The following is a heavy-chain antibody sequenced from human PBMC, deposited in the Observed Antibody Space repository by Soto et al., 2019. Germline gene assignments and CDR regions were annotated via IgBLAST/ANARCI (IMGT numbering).Heavy chain of an antibody. V-gene: IGHV3-21*01. CDR2: ISSSSTYI. CDR1: GCTFSSYN. J-gene: IGHJ4*02. D-gene: IGHD2-21*02. Sequence: GGSLRLSCAASGCTFSSYNMNWVRQAPGKGLEWVSSISSSSTYIYYADSMKGRFIVSRDNAKNSLHLQMNSLRADDTAIYYCARSIVVVPALDYWGQGTLVTVSS. CDR3: ARSIVVVPALDY.